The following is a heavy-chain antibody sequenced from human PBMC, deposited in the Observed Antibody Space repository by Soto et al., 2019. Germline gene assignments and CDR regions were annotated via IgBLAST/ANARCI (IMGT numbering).Heavy chain of an antibody. CDR1: GFTFSSYA. Sequence: EVQLLESGGGLVQPGGSLRLSCAASGFTFSSYAMSWVRQAPGKGLEWVSAISGSGGRTYYADSVKGRFTISRDNSKNTLYLQMNSLRAEDTALYYCAKARTTRRATSNIVATTSFDYWGQGTLVPVSS. CDR3: AKARTTRRATSNIVATTSFDY. V-gene: IGHV3-23*01. CDR2: ISGSGGRT. J-gene: IGHJ4*02. D-gene: IGHD5-12*01.